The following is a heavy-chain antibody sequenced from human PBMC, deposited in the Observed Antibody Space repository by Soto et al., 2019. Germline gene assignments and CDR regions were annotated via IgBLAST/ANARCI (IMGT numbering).Heavy chain of an antibody. CDR3: AHAYGGRSLY. D-gene: IGHD1-26*01. J-gene: IGHJ4*02. CDR2: IYWDDAK. CDR1: GFSLSTSRVG. V-gene: IGHV2-5*02. Sequence: QITLKESGPTLVKPTQTLTLTCTFSGFSLSTSRVGVGWIRQPPGKALEWLAVIYWDDAKTYRPSLKSRLTITKDTSKNQGPLTMTNMDPVDTATYYCAHAYGGRSLYWGQGTLVTVSS.